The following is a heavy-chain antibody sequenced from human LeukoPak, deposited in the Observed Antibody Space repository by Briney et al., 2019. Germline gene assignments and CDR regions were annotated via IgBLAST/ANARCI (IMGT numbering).Heavy chain of an antibody. J-gene: IGHJ4*02. D-gene: IGHD1-26*01. CDR2: ISGSGGST. CDR1: GFTFSSYA. Sequence: GRSLTLSCAASGFTFSSYAMSWVRQAPAQGLEWVSAISGSGGSTYYADSVKGRFTISRDNSKNTLYLQMNSLRAEDTAVYYCAKVFSIVGATTFDYWGQGTLVTVSS. V-gene: IGHV3-23*01. CDR3: AKVFSIVGATTFDY.